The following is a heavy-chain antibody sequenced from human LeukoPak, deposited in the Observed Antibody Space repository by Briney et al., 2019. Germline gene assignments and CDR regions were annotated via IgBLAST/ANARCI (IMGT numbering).Heavy chain of an antibody. V-gene: IGHV4-30-2*01. D-gene: IGHD2-2*02. CDR1: GGSISSGGYY. CDR2: IYHSGST. J-gene: IGHJ3*02. CDR3: ARDRLVVPAAIYAFDI. Sequence: SETLSLTCTVSGGSISSGGYYWSWIRQPPGKGLEWIGYIYHSGSTYYNPSLKSRVTISVDRSKNQFSLKLSSVTAADTAVYYCARDRLVVPAAIYAFDIWGQGTMVTVPS.